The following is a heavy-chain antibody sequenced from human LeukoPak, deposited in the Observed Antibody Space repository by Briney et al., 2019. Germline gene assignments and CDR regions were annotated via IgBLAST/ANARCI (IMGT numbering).Heavy chain of an antibody. CDR3: AHSGTVVVPAALSFDY. CDR2: IYWNDDK. CDR1: GFSLSTSGVG. Sequence: SGHTLVKPTQTLTLTRTFSGFSLSTSGVGVGWIRQPPAKALEWLALIYWNDDKRYSPSLKSRLTITKDTSKNQVVLTMTNMDPVDTATYYCAHSGTVVVPAALSFDYWGQGTLVTVSP. V-gene: IGHV2-5*01. J-gene: IGHJ4*02. D-gene: IGHD2-2*01.